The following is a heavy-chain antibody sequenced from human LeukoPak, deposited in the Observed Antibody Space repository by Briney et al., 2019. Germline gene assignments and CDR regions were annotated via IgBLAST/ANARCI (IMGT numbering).Heavy chain of an antibody. CDR3: ATGKIQWLRAFNI. J-gene: IGHJ3*02. CDR1: GYTFTTYA. Sequence: ASVKVSCRASGYTFTTYAMNWERQAPGQGLEWMGWINTNTGNPTYAQDFTGRFVFSLDTSVSTAYLQISSLKAEDTAVYYCATGKIQWLRAFNIWGQGTMVTVSS. CDR2: INTNTGNP. V-gene: IGHV7-4-1*02. D-gene: IGHD5-12*01.